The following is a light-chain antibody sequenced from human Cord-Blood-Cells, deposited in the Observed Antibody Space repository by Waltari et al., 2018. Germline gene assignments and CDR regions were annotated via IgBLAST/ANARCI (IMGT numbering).Light chain of an antibody. CDR1: QIVSSCY. J-gene: IGKJ4*01. CDR3: QQYGRLPLT. CDR2: GAS. Sequence: EIVLTQSSGTISLSPGDRTTISCRASQIVSSCYLAWYQQQPCQAPRLLSYGASSRSTGIPDRFSGSGSGTDFTLTISRLESDDFGVYYCQQYGRLPLTFGVGTKVEIK. V-gene: IGKV3-20*01.